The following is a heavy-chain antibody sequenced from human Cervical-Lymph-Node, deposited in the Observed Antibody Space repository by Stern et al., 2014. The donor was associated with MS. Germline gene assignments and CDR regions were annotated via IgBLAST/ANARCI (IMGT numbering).Heavy chain of an antibody. V-gene: IGHV2-70*04. Sequence: QVTLKESGPALVKPTQTLTLTCTFSGFSLSTTLMRVTWIRQPPGKALEWLARIDWDDNKFYTTSLKTRLTISKDTSKNQVVLTMTNMDPVDTATYYCACRRSGGWTFDYWGQGTLVTVSS. CDR3: ACRRSGGWTFDY. D-gene: IGHD6-19*01. CDR2: IDWDDNK. J-gene: IGHJ4*02. CDR1: GFSLSTTLMR.